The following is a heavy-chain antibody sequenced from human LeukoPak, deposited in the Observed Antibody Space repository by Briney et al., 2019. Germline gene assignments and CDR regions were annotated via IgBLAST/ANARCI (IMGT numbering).Heavy chain of an antibody. V-gene: IGHV4-59*08. CDR1: GGSISSYY. J-gene: IGHJ6*02. CDR2: IYYSGST. D-gene: IGHD3-9*01. CDR3: ARHMTRYFDWLRPYYYYGMDV. Sequence: PSETLSLTCTVSGGSISSYYWSWIRQPPGKGLEWIGYIYYSGSTNYNPSLKSRVTISVDTSKNQFSLKLSSVTAADTAVYYCARHMTRYFDWLRPYYYYGMDVWGQGTTVTVSS.